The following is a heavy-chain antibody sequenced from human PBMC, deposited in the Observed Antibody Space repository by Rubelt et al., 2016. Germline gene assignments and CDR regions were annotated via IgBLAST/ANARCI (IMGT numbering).Heavy chain of an antibody. J-gene: IGHJ4*02. D-gene: IGHD2-2*01. CDR1: GYTLAHDD. CDR2: MNADRGNR. CDR3: ARVPSVTSRGDS. V-gene: IGHV1-8*01. Sequence: QLQLVQSGAEVRKPGASANVSCKASGYTLAHDDINWVRQATGQGIEWMGWMNADRGNRGYAPKFPGRLTMTRKTSRSKAYMGLSSRGPVETAVYYCARVPSVTSRGDSWGQGSLVTVSS.